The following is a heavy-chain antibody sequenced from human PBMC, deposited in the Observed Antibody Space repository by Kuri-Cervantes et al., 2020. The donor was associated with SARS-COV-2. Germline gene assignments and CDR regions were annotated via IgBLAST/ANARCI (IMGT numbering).Heavy chain of an antibody. J-gene: IGHJ6*03. D-gene: IGHD3-22*01. CDR1: GFTFSSYS. Sequence: GESLKISCAASGFTFSSYSMNWVRQAPGKGLEWVSYISSSSSTIYYADSVKGRFTISRDNAENSLYLQMNSLRAEDTAVYYCARGLLGGSGYFYYYMDVWGKGTTVTVSS. V-gene: IGHV3-48*01. CDR2: ISSSSSTI. CDR3: ARGLLGGSGYFYYYMDV.